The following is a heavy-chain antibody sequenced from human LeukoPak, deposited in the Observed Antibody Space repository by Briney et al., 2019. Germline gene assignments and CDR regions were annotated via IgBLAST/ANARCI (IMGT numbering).Heavy chain of an antibody. Sequence: GESLQISCKTSGYYFTDYWIGWVRQKPGKGLEWMGIIRADSQITYSPSLQGQVTFSADRSKDTAYLRWSSLKASDTAMYYCARRGGTPFYDYGGQGTLVTVSP. D-gene: IGHD1-14*01. CDR2: IRADSQI. CDR1: GYYFTDYW. CDR3: ARRGGTPFYDY. V-gene: IGHV5-51*01. J-gene: IGHJ4*02.